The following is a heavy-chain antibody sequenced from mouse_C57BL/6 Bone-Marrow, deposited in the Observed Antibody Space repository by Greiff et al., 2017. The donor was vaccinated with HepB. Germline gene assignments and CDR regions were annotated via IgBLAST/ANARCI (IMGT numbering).Heavy chain of an antibody. J-gene: IGHJ2*01. CDR2: IYPGNSDT. CDR3: TRRIYYYGSSWDYFDY. CDR1: GYTFTSYW. V-gene: IGHV1-5*01. Sequence: EVQGVESGTVLARPGASVKMSCKTSGYTFTSYWMHWVKQRPGQGLEWIGAIYPGNSDTSYNQKFKGKAKLTAVTSASTAYMELSSLTNEDSAVYYCTRRIYYYGSSWDYFDYWGQGTTLTVSS. D-gene: IGHD1-1*01.